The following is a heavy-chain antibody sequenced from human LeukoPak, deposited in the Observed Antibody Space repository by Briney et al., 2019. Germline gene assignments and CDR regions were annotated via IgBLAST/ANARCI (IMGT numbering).Heavy chain of an antibody. J-gene: IGHJ4*02. D-gene: IGHD3-10*01. CDR3: ARDVYYGSGSPTVDY. Sequence: GGSLRLSCAASGFTFSSYWMSWVRQAPGKGLEWVANIKQDGSEKYYVDSVKGRFTISRDNAKNSLYLQMNSLRAEDTAVYYCARDVYYGSGSPTVDYWGQGTLVTVSS. V-gene: IGHV3-7*01. CDR2: IKQDGSEK. CDR1: GFTFSSYW.